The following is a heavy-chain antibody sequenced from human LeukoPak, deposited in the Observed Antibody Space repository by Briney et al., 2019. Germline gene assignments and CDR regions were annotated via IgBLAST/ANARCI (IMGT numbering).Heavy chain of an antibody. Sequence: ASVKVSCKASGYTFTSYGISWVRQAPGQGLEWMGIINPSGGSTSYAQKFQGRVTMTRDTSTSTVYMELSSLRSEDTAVYYCARGGGRLLWFGELNWFDPWGQGTLVTVSS. V-gene: IGHV1-46*01. D-gene: IGHD3-10*01. J-gene: IGHJ5*02. CDR3: ARGGGRLLWFGELNWFDP. CDR1: GYTFTSYG. CDR2: INPSGGST.